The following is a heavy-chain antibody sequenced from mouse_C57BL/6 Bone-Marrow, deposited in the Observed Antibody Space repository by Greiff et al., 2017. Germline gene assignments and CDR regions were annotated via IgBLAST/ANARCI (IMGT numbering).Heavy chain of an antibody. Sequence: EVQRVESGGGLVKPGGSLKLSCAASGFTFSSYAMSWVRQTPEKRLEWVATISDGGSYTYYPDNVKGRFTISRDNAKNNLYLQMSHLKSEDTAMYYCAREEGGRGAWFAYWGQGTLVTVSA. CDR2: ISDGGSYT. D-gene: IGHD3-3*01. CDR1: GFTFSSYA. V-gene: IGHV5-4*01. CDR3: AREEGGRGAWFAY. J-gene: IGHJ3*01.